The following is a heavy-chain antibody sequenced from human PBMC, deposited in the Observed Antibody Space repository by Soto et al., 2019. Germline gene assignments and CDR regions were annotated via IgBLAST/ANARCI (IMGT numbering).Heavy chain of an antibody. CDR3: AKDLGGSYYDYFDY. D-gene: IGHD1-26*01. J-gene: IGHJ4*02. V-gene: IGHV3-30*18. Sequence: HVQLVESGGGVVQSGRSLRLSCAASGFTFSSYGMHWVRQAPGKGLEWVAVISYDGSNKYHADSVKGRFTISRDNSKNPLYLPMNSLRAEDTAVYYCAKDLGGSYYDYFDYWGQGTLVTVSS. CDR2: ISYDGSNK. CDR1: GFTFSSYG.